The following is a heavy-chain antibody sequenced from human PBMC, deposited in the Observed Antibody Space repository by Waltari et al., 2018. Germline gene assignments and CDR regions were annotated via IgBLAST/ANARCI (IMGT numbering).Heavy chain of an antibody. Sequence: QVQLVQSGAEMKKSGASVKLSCLASGYTLTSNYIHWGRQAPGQGLEWMGMVTPIGDSTTYAQGLRGRITLTSDSSTGTFFLELTNLRSEDTAVYYCARERGYGILRPPFDFWGQGTLVTVSS. J-gene: IGHJ4*02. CDR2: VTPIGDST. V-gene: IGHV1-46*04. D-gene: IGHD5-12*01. CDR1: GYTLTSNY. CDR3: ARERGYGILRPPFDF.